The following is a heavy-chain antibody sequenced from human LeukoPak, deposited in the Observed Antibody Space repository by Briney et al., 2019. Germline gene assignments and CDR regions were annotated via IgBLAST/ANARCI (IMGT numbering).Heavy chain of an antibody. CDR3: ARRPSKYFYMLTGYYRREFDY. CDR1: GYTFTSYY. D-gene: IGHD3-9*01. J-gene: IGHJ4*02. CDR2: INPNSGST. Sequence: ASVKVSCKASGYTFTSYYMHWVRQAPGQGLEWMGIINPNSGSTNYAQKFQGRVTMTRNTSISTAYMELSSLRSEDTAVYYCARRPSKYFYMLTGYYRREFDYWGQGALVTVCS. V-gene: IGHV1-46*01.